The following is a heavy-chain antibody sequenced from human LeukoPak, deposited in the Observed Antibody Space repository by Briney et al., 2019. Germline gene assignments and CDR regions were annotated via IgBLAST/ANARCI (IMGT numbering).Heavy chain of an antibody. J-gene: IGHJ4*02. CDR3: VRVKTTVNTLDY. V-gene: IGHV3-15*01. Sequence: GGSLRLSCAASGFSFTNAWMTWVRQAPGKGLEWVARVKSKSDGGATDYAAPVKGRFTISRDDSTNTLYLQMNSLRAEDTAVYYCVRVKTTVNTLDYWGQGTLVTVSS. CDR1: GFSFTNAW. D-gene: IGHD4-17*01. CDR2: VKSKSDGGAT.